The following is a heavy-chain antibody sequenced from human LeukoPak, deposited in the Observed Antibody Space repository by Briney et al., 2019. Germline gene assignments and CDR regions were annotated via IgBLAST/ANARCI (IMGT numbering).Heavy chain of an antibody. D-gene: IGHD3-3*01. J-gene: IGHJ3*02. Sequence: GGSLRLSCAASGFTFSSYAMHWVRQAPGKGLEWVSSISSSSSYIYYADSVKGRFTISRDNAKNSLYLQMNSLRAEDTAVYYCASKRITNAFDIWGQGTMVTVSS. V-gene: IGHV3-21*01. CDR3: ASKRITNAFDI. CDR2: ISSSSSYI. CDR1: GFTFSSYA.